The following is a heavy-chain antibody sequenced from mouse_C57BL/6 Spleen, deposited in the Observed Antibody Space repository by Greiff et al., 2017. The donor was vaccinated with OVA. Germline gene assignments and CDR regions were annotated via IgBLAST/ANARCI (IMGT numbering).Heavy chain of an antibody. D-gene: IGHD3-3*01. CDR1: GYSITSGYY. CDR2: ISYDGSN. V-gene: IGHV3-6*01. J-gene: IGHJ2*01. CDR3: ARGGGPLYFDY. Sequence: VQLQESGPGLVKPSQSLSLTCSVTGYSITSGYYWNWIRQFPGNKLEWMGYISYDGSNNYNPYLKNRISITRDTSQNQFFLKLNSVTTEDTATYYCARGGGPLYFDYWGQGTTLTVSS.